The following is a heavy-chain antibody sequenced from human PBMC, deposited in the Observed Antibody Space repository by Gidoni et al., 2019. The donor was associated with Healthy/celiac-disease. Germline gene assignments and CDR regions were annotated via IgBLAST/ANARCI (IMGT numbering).Heavy chain of an antibody. CDR3: ARVGSSSYYGMDV. CDR1: GFTFSSYG. V-gene: IGHV3-33*01. J-gene: IGHJ6*02. D-gene: IGHD6-13*01. Sequence: QVQLVESGGGVVQPGRSLRLSCAASGFTFSSYGMHWVRQAPGTGLEWVAVIWYDGSNKYYADSVKGRFTISRDNSKNTLYLQMNSLRAEDTAVYYCARVGSSSYYGMDVWGQGTTVTVSS. CDR2: IWYDGSNK.